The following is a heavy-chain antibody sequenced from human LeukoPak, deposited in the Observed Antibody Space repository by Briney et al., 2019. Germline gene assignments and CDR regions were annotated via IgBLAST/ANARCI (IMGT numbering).Heavy chain of an antibody. CDR2: ISDNGVGT. Sequence: GGSLSLSCAASGFTFSSYAMSWVRQAPGKGLEWVSAISDNGVGTYYADSVKGRFTISRDNSKNTLYLQMNSLRAEDTAVYYCAKSPRGYTYGHTEYYFDFWGQGTLVTVSS. D-gene: IGHD5-18*01. J-gene: IGHJ4*02. CDR3: AKSPRGYTYGHTEYYFDF. V-gene: IGHV3-23*01. CDR1: GFTFSSYA.